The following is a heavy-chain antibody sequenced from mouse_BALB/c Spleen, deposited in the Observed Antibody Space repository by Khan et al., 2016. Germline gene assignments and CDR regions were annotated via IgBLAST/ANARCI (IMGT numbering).Heavy chain of an antibody. D-gene: IGHD1-1*01. Sequence: EVKLLESGGGLVQPGGSLKLSCAASGFDFSRSWMSWVRQAPGKGLKWIGEINPNSSRINNTPSLKDNFIISRDNAKNTLYLQMSKVRSEDTALYYCARLGYYGYVDYWGQGTTLTVSS. CDR1: GFDFSRSW. J-gene: IGHJ2*01. CDR3: ARLGYYGYVDY. V-gene: IGHV4-1*02. CDR2: INPNSSRI.